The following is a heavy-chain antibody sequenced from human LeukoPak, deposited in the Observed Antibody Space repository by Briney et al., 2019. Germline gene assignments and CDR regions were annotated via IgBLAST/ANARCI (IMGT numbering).Heavy chain of an antibody. D-gene: IGHD6-13*01. J-gene: IGHJ6*02. Sequence: PGRSLRVSCVVSGFSFGNYGMHWVRQAPGKGLEWVAVISYDGSNKYYAGSVKGRFTISRDNSKNTLYLQMNSLRAEDTAVYYCAKGAGKQTFPYYYYGMDVWGQGTTVTVSS. CDR2: ISYDGSNK. CDR1: GFSFGNYG. CDR3: AKGAGKQTFPYYYYGMDV. V-gene: IGHV3-30*18.